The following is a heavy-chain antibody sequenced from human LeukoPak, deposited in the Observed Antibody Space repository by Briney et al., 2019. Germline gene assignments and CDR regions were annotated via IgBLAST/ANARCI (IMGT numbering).Heavy chain of an antibody. CDR2: ISAYNGNT. D-gene: IGHD5-12*01. Sequence: GASVKVSCKASGYTFTSYGISWVRQAPGQGLEWMGLISAYNGNTNYAQKLQGRVTMTTDTSTSTAYMEMRSLRSAATAVYYCATSLVAIYYYYGMDVWGQGTPVTVSS. CDR3: ATSLVAIYYYYGMDV. J-gene: IGHJ6*02. CDR1: GYTFTSYG. V-gene: IGHV1-18*01.